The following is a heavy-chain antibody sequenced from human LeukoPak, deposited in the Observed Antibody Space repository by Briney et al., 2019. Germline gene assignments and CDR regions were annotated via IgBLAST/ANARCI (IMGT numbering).Heavy chain of an antibody. Sequence: ASVKVSCKASGYTFTSYYMHWVRQAPGQGLEWMGIINPSGGSTSYAQKFQGRVTMTRDTSTSTVYMELSSLRSEDTAVYYCARDPRSNNQYYHVNWFDPWGQGTLVTVSS. V-gene: IGHV1-46*01. J-gene: IGHJ5*02. CDR2: INPSGGST. CDR1: GYTFTSYY. D-gene: IGHD2/OR15-2a*01. CDR3: ARDPRSNNQYYHVNWFDP.